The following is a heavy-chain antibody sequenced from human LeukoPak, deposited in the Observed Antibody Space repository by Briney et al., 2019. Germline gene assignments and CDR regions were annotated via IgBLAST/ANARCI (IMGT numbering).Heavy chain of an antibody. V-gene: IGHV4-59*01. Sequence: SETLSLTCTVSGGSISSYYWSWIRQPPGKGLEWIGCIYYSGSTNYNPSLKSRDTISVDTSKNQFSLKLSSVTAADTAVYYCATSAGRQTYYYMDVWGKGTTVTVSS. D-gene: IGHD3-10*01. CDR3: ATSAGRQTYYYMDV. J-gene: IGHJ6*03. CDR1: GGSISSYY. CDR2: IYYSGST.